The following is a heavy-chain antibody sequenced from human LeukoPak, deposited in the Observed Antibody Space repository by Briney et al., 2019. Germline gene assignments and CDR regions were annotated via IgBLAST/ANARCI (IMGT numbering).Heavy chain of an antibody. V-gene: IGHV4-4*02. CDR1: GGSISSYNW. J-gene: IGHJ3*02. CDR3: ASDLIYDSSGLDAFDI. D-gene: IGHD3-22*01. CDR2: IFHGGST. Sequence: SETLSLTCAVSGGSISSYNWWSWVRQPPGKGLEWIGEIFHGGSTNYNPSLKSRVTMSVDTSKNQFSLKLSSVTAADTAVYYCASDLIYDSSGLDAFDIWGQGTMVTVSS.